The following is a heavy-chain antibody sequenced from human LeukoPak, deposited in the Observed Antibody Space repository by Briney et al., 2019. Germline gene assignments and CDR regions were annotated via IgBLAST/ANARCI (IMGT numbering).Heavy chain of an antibody. Sequence: GGSLRLSCAASGFTFSSYSMNWVRQAPGKGLEWVSSISSSSSYVYYADSVKGRFTISRDNAKNSLYLQMNSLRAEDTAVYYCALRGRLDAFDIWGQGTMVTVSS. V-gene: IGHV3-21*01. CDR2: ISSSSSYV. D-gene: IGHD1-26*01. CDR3: ALRGRLDAFDI. J-gene: IGHJ3*02. CDR1: GFTFSSYS.